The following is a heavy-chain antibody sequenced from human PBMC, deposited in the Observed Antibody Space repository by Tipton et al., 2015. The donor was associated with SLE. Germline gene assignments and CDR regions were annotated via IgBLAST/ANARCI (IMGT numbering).Heavy chain of an antibody. D-gene: IGHD1-7*01. J-gene: IGHJ4*02. V-gene: IGHV4-34*01. Sequence: LRLSCAASGFTFSSYAMSWIRQPPGKGLEWIGEINHSGSTNYNPSLKSRVTISVDTSKNQFSLKLSSVTAADTAVYYCASVNYGGYWGQGTLVTVSS. CDR1: GFTFSSYA. CDR2: INHSGST. CDR3: ASVNYGGY.